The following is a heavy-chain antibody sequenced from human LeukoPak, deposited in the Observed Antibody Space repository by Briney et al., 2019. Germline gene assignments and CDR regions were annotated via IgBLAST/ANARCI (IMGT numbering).Heavy chain of an antibody. CDR3: AAIRGADF. J-gene: IGHJ4*02. D-gene: IGHD3-10*01. CDR2: IKHDGSEK. V-gene: IGHV3-7*02. CDR1: GFTFSDFS. Sequence: GGSLRLSCAASGFTFSDFSMNWVCQAPGKGLEWVASIKHDGSEKYYVDSVKGRFTISRDNAKNSLFLQMNSLRAEDTAVYYCAAIRGADFWGQGTLVTVSS.